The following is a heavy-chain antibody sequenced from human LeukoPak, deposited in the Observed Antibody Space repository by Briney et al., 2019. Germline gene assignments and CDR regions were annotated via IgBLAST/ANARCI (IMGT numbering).Heavy chain of an antibody. V-gene: IGHV3-74*01. Sequence: GGSLRLSCAASGFTFSSYWMHWVRQAPGKGLVWVSRINSDGSSTSYADSVKGRFTISRDNAKNPLYLQMNSLRAEDTAVYYCARDNGIAAAGTGGYYWGQGTLVTVSS. CDR1: GFTFSSYW. CDR3: ARDNGIAAAGTGGYY. CDR2: INSDGSST. D-gene: IGHD6-13*01. J-gene: IGHJ4*02.